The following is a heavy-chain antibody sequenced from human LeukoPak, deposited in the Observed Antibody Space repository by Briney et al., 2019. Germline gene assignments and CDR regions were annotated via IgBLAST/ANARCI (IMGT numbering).Heavy chain of an antibody. V-gene: IGHV4-34*01. D-gene: IGHD3-22*01. CDR3: ATRDYYDSSGY. CDR1: GGSFSGYY. J-gene: IGHJ3*01. CDR2: INLSGST. Sequence: SETLSLTCAVYGGSFSGYYWSWIRQPPGKGLEWIGEINLSGSTNYNPSLKSRVTISVDTSKNQFSLKLSSVTAADTAVYYCATRDYYDSSGYWGQGTMVTVSS.